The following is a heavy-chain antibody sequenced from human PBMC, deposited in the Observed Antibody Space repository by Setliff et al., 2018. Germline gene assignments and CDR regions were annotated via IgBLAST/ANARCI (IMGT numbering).Heavy chain of an antibody. CDR1: GFTFSTYS. Sequence: PGGSLRLSCAASGFTFSTYSFNWVRQAPGKGLEWVSAISSTSTYIYYADSVKGRLTISRDNAKNSLYLQMNSLRGEDTAVYYCAGGRGWRFDDWGQGTLVTVSS. D-gene: IGHD6-19*01. J-gene: IGHJ4*02. CDR3: AGGRGWRFDD. CDR2: ISSTSTYI. V-gene: IGHV3-21*04.